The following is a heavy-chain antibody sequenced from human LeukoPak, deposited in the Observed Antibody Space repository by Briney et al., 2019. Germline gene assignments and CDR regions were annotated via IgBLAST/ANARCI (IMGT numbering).Heavy chain of an antibody. CDR3: AKMIVVVGATLDY. Sequence: PGGSLRLSCAASGFTFSSYAMSWVRQAPGKGLKWVSAISGSGGSTYYADSVKGRFTISRDNSKNTLYLQMNSLRAEDTAVYYCAKMIVVVGATLDYWGQGTLVTVSS. CDR2: ISGSGGST. V-gene: IGHV3-23*01. D-gene: IGHD1-26*01. CDR1: GFTFSSYA. J-gene: IGHJ4*02.